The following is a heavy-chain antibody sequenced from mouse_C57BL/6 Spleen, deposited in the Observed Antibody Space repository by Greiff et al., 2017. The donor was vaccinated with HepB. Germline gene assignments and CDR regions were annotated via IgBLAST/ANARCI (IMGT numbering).Heavy chain of an antibody. CDR1: GYTFTDYN. Sequence: EVQLQQSGPELVKPGASVKMSCKASGYTFTDYNMHWVKQSHGKSLEWIGYINLNNGGTSYNQKFKGKATLTVNKSSSTAYMELHSLTSADSAVYYCASAYYSDYGFAYWGQGTLVTVSA. CDR2: INLNNGGT. J-gene: IGHJ3*01. V-gene: IGHV1-22*01. D-gene: IGHD2-5*01. CDR3: ASAYYSDYGFAY.